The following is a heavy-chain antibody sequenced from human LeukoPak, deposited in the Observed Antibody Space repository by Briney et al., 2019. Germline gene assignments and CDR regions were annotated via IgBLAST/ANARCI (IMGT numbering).Heavy chain of an antibody. CDR2: ISSSGSTI. CDR3: AKDSWPGSKVRFDY. CDR1: GLTFSSHW. D-gene: IGHD2-21*01. Sequence: GGSLRLSCAASGLTFSSHWMHWVRQAPGKGLEWVSYISSSGSTIYYADSVKGRFTISRDNVKNTLYLQMNSLRAEDTAVYYCAKDSWPGSKVRFDYWGQGTLVTVSS. J-gene: IGHJ4*02. V-gene: IGHV3-48*04.